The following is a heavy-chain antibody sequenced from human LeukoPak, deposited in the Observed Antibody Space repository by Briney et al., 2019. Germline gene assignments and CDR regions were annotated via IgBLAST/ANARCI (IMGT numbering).Heavy chain of an antibody. J-gene: IGHJ4*02. CDR1: GFTVSGTY. CDR2: IYSGGKT. D-gene: IGHD4-23*01. CDR3: ARGYLIGHYGGPYYFDY. V-gene: IGHV3-53*01. Sequence: GGSLRLSCAASGFTVSGTYMSWVRQAPGKGLEWVSVIYSGGKTYYADSVKGRFTISRDNSKNTLYLQMNSLRAEDTAVYYCARGYLIGHYGGPYYFDYWGQGTLVTVSS.